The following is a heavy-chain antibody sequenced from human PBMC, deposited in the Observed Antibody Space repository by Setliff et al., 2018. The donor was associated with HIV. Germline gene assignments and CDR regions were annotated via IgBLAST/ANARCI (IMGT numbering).Heavy chain of an antibody. D-gene: IGHD5-12*01. V-gene: IGHV4-61*03. CDR3: ARAEMATIVAFDI. J-gene: IGHJ3*02. Sequence: SETLSLTCTVSGDSMTSGSYYWTWIRQTPGKGLEWIGYIYYSGSTKYNPSLTSRVTISVDTSKNHFSLKLISVTAADTAVYYCARAEMATIVAFDIWGQGTMVTVSS. CDR1: GDSMTSGSYY. CDR2: IYYSGST.